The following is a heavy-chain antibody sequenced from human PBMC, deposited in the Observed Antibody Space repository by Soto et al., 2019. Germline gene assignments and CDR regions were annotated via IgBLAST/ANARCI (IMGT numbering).Heavy chain of an antibody. CDR2: IYPGDSDT. Sequence: EVQLVQSGAEVKKPGESLKISCKGSGYSFTSYWIGWVRQMAGKGLEWMGIIYPGDSDTRYSPSFQGQVTISADKSISTAYLQWSSLKASDTAMHFCARAMVRAKYYYGVDVWGQGTTVTVSS. J-gene: IGHJ6*02. D-gene: IGHD3-10*01. CDR3: ARAMVRAKYYYGVDV. V-gene: IGHV5-51*03. CDR1: GYSFTSYW.